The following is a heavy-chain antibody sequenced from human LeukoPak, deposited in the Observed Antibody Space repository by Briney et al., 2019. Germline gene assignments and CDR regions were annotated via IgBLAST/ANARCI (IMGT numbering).Heavy chain of an antibody. Sequence: SETLSLTCAVHGGSFSGYYWTWIRQSPGKGLEWIGEINHSGSTNYNPSLKSRVTISVDTSKNQFSPKLSSVTAADTAVYYCARGPTIDYDILTGYYYFDCWGQGTLVTVSS. CDR1: GGSFSGYY. D-gene: IGHD3-9*01. CDR3: ARGPTIDYDILTGYYYFDC. CDR2: INHSGST. V-gene: IGHV4-34*01. J-gene: IGHJ4*02.